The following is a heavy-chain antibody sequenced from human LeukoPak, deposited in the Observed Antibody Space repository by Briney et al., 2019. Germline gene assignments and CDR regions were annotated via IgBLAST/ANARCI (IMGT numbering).Heavy chain of an antibody. CDR3: AREVIFYDSSGYSTYYFDY. CDR1: GASISSYY. CDR2: ISYSGST. J-gene: IGHJ4*02. D-gene: IGHD3-22*01. Sequence: PSETLSLTCTVSGASISSYYWTWIRQPPGKGLEWIGYISYSGSTNYNPSLKSRITISVDTSKNQFSLKLSSVTAADTAVYYCAREVIFYDSSGYSTYYFDYWGQGTLVTVSS. V-gene: IGHV4-59*12.